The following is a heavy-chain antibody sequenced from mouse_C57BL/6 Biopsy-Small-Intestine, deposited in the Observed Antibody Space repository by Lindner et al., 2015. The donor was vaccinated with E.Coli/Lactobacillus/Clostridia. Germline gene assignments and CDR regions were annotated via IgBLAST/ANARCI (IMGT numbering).Heavy chain of an antibody. CDR1: GYSFTDYY. Sequence: VQLQESGPELVKPGASVKISCKASGYSFTDYYMHWVKQSHGKSLEWIGYIYPNNGGDGYNQKFKGKASLTVDKSSSTAYMELRSLTSEDSAVYYCAREGNGSSPFDYWGQGTTLTVSS. D-gene: IGHD1-1*01. J-gene: IGHJ2*01. V-gene: IGHV1-34*01. CDR2: IYPNNGGD. CDR3: AREGNGSSPFDY.